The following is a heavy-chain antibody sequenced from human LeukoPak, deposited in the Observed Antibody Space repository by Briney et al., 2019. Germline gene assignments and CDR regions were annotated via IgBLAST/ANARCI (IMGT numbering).Heavy chain of an antibody. CDR2: INHSGST. CDR1: GGSFSGYY. D-gene: IGHD3-3*01. Sequence: SETLSLTCAVYGGSFSGYYWSWIRQPPGKGLEWIGEINHSGSTNYNPSLKSRVTISVDTSKNQFSLKLSSVTAADTAVYYCARAKGLRFLEWLSHPSSTPYYYYMDVWGKGTTVTVSS. J-gene: IGHJ6*03. V-gene: IGHV4-34*01. CDR3: ARAKGLRFLEWLSHPSSTPYYYYMDV.